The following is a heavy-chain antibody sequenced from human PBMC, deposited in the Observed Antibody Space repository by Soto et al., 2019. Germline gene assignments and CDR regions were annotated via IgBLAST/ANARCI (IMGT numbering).Heavy chain of an antibody. CDR3: AKDLTRQLAYWLDP. D-gene: IGHD6-6*01. CDR2: INAHSGGT. CDR1: GFSFTGYY. J-gene: IGHJ5*02. Sequence: ASVKVSCKASGFSFTGYYIHWLRQAPGQGLEWMGWINAHSGGTEYAQKFQGRVTLTRDTSIATAYLTLASLTSDDTALYYCAKDLTRQLAYWLDPWGQGTQVTVS. V-gene: IGHV1-2*02.